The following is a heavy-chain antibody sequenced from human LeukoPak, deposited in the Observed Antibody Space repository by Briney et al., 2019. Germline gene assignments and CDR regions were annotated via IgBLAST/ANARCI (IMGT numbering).Heavy chain of an antibody. J-gene: IGHJ5*02. Sequence: GESLKISCKGSGYSFTSYWMGWVRQMPGKGLEGMGIIYPGTSEPRYSPSFQGPGTMSADKSISTAYLQWSSLTASDTAMYYCARSVAGTEGWFDPWGQGTLVTVSS. CDR2: IYPGTSEP. D-gene: IGHD6-19*01. V-gene: IGHV5-51*01. CDR3: ARSVAGTEGWFDP. CDR1: GYSFTSYW.